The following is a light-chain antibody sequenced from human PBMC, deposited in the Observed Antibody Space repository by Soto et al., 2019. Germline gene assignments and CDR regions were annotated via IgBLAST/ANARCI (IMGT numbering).Light chain of an antibody. CDR1: QSVSSY. CDR2: DVS. Sequence: EVVLTQSPLTLSLSPGERATLSCRASQSVSSYLAWYQQKPGQAPRLLIYDVSNRATGIPARFSGSGSGTDFTLTISRLEPEDFAVYYCQQYGSSPITFGQGTRLEIK. J-gene: IGKJ5*01. CDR3: QQYGSSPIT. V-gene: IGKV3-20*01.